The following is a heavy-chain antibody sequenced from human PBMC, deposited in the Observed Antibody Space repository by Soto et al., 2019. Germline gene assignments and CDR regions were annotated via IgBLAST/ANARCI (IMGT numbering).Heavy chain of an antibody. V-gene: IGHV3-11*06. J-gene: IGHJ4*02. D-gene: IGHD3-10*01. Sequence: GRFTISRDNAKNSLYLQMNSLRAEDTAVYYCARVRPDLTSSGDPGGCEYWGQGTLVTVSS. CDR3: ARVRPDLTSSGDPGGCEY.